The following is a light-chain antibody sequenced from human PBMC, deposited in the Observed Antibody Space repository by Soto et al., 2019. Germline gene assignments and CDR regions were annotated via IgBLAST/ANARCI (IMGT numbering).Light chain of an antibody. CDR1: QSVSSNY. J-gene: IGKJ5*01. CDR3: RHHDSSLSYT. CDR2: GAA. V-gene: IGKV3-20*01. Sequence: ESVLTQSPGTLSLSPGERATLSCRASQSVSSNYLAWYQHKPDQAPRLLIYGAATRATGIPDRFSGSGSARDFTLPIISLVHEDFLVSYCRHHDSSLSYTFGQGTRLEIK.